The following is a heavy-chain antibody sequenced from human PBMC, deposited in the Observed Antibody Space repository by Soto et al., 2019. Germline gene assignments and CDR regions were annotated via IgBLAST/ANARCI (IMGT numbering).Heavy chain of an antibody. CDR2: IVVGTGNT. CDR3: TVWQISVPMIVVVPNTLFDL. Sequence: SVKVSCKASGFTFSRSPMQWVRQARGQRLEWVGWIVVGTGNTNNAQKFQERVTITRDMSTRTAYLELSSLRSDETAVYHCTVWQISVPMIVVVPNTLFDLWGQGTLFTVS. J-gene: IGHJ4*02. V-gene: IGHV1-58*02. CDR1: GFTFSRSP. D-gene: IGHD3-22*01.